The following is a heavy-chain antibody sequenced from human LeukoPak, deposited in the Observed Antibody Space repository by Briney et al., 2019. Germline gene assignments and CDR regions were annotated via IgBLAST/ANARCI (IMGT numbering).Heavy chain of an antibody. D-gene: IGHD3-3*01. CDR1: GGSIGSYY. Sequence: SETLSLTCTVSGGSIGSYYWSWIRQPPGKGLEWIGYIYYSGSTNYNPSLKSRVTISVDTSKNQFSLKLSSVTAADTAVYYCARLEYDGWFDPWGQGTLVTVSS. CDR3: ARLEYDGWFDP. V-gene: IGHV4-59*01. CDR2: IYYSGST. J-gene: IGHJ5*02.